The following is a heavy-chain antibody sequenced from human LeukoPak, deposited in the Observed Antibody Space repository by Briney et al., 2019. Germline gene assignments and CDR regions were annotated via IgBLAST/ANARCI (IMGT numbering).Heavy chain of an antibody. Sequence: SETLSLTCAVSGGSISSGGYSWSWIRQPPGKGLEWIGYIYHSGSTYYNLSLKSRVTISVDRSKNQFSLKLSSVTAADTAVYYCARSAMATLDYWGQGTLVTVSS. J-gene: IGHJ4*02. D-gene: IGHD5-18*01. CDR1: GGSISSGGYS. CDR3: ARSAMATLDY. V-gene: IGHV4-30-2*01. CDR2: IYHSGST.